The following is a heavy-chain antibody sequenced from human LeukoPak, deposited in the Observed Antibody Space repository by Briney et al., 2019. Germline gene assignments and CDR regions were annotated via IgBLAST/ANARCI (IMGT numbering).Heavy chain of an antibody. Sequence: PSETLSLTCAVYGGSFRGYYWSWIRQPPGKGLEWIGEINHSGSTNYNPSLKSRVTISVDTSKNQFSLKLSSVTAADTAVYYCASLGSGYSYGFYFDYWGQGTLVTVSS. V-gene: IGHV4-34*01. CDR2: INHSGST. J-gene: IGHJ4*02. D-gene: IGHD5-18*01. CDR1: GGSFRGYY. CDR3: ASLGSGYSYGFYFDY.